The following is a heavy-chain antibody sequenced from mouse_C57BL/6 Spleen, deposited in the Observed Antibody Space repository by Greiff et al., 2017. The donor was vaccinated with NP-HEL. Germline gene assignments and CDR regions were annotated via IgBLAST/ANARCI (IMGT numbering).Heavy chain of an antibody. CDR3: ARNHGSRGGHFDV. CDR1: GFTFSDYG. CDR2: ISSGSSTI. D-gene: IGHD1-1*01. J-gene: IGHJ1*03. V-gene: IGHV5-17*01. Sequence: DVKLVESGGGLVKPGGSLKLSCAASGFTFSDYGMHWVRQAPEKGLEWVAYISSGSSTIYYADTVKGRFTISRDNAKNTLFLQMTSLRSEDTAMYYCARNHGSRGGHFDVWGTRTTVTVSS.